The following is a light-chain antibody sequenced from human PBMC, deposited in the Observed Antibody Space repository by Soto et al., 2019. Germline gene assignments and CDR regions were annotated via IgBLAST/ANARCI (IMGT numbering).Light chain of an antibody. J-gene: IGLJ3*02. CDR1: SGSVSTSYY. CDR3: VLYMGSGIWV. CDR2: STN. Sequence: QTVVTQEPSFSVSPGRTVTLTCGWSSGSVSTSYYPSWYQQTPGQAPRTLIYSTNTRSSGVPDRFSGSILGNKAALTITWAQADYESDYYCVLYMGSGIWVFGGGTKLTVL. V-gene: IGLV8-61*01.